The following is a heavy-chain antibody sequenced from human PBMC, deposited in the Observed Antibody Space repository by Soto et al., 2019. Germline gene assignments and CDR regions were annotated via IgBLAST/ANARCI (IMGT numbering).Heavy chain of an antibody. Sequence: SETLSLTCTVSGGSISSYYWSWIRQPPGKGLEWIGYIYYSGSTNYNPSLKSRVTISVDTSKNQFSLKLSSVTAADTAVYYCARDLGYYGSDSWGQGTLVTVSS. CDR1: GGSISSYY. CDR2: IYYSGST. CDR3: ARDLGYYGSDS. J-gene: IGHJ5*01. D-gene: IGHD3-10*01. V-gene: IGHV4-59*01.